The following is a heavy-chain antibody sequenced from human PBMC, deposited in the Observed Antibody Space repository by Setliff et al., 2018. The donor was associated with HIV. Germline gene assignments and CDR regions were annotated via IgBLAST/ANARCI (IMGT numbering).Heavy chain of an antibody. CDR2: IDWDDDK. D-gene: IGHD2-15*01. CDR3: ARILFGGGFDY. V-gene: IGHV2-70*11. Sequence: SGPTLVNPTQTLTLTCTFSGFSLSTGGMSVNWVRQSPGKALEWLARIDWDDDKYYKTSLKTRLTVSKDTSKNQVVLTMTNMDPVDTATYFCARILFGGGFDYWGQGILVTSPQ. CDR1: GFSLSTGGMS. J-gene: IGHJ4*02.